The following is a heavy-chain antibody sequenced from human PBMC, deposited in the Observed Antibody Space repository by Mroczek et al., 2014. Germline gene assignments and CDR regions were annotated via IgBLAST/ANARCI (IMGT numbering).Heavy chain of an antibody. D-gene: IGHD3-10*01. J-gene: IGHJ4*02. CDR3: ARGPIGGYYGSGSHTPYFDY. CDR2: IYYSGST. V-gene: IGHV4-59*01. Sequence: QVQLQQWGPGLVKPSETLSLTCTVSGGSISSYYWSWIRQPPGKGLEWIGYIYYSGSTNYNPSLKSRVTISVDTSKNQFSLKLSSVTAADTAVYYCARGPIGGYYGSGSHTPYFDYWGQGTLVTVSS. CDR1: GGSISSYY.